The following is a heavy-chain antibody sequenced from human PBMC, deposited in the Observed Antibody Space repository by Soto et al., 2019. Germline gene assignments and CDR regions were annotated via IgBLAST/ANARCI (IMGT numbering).Heavy chain of an antibody. J-gene: IGHJ6*02. V-gene: IGHV1-18*04. CDR3: ARDRYDFWSGYYPYYYYGMDF. D-gene: IGHD3-3*01. Sequence: ASVKVSCKASGYTFTSYGISWVRQAPGQGLEWMGWISAYNGNTNYAQQLQGRVTMTTDTSTSTAYMELRRLRSDDTAVYYCARDRYDFWSGYYPYYYYGMDFGGQGT. CDR2: ISAYNGNT. CDR1: GYTFTSYG.